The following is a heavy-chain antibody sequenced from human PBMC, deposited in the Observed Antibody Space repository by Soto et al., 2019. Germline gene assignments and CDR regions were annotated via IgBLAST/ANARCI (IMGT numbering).Heavy chain of an antibody. Sequence: SETLCLTCTVSGGSISSGGYYWSWIRQHPGKGLEWIGYIFYSGSTYCNPSLKSRVTISVDTSKNQFSLKLSSVTAADTAVYYCARADGPNYYYYYYMDVWGKGTTVTVSS. CDR3: ARADGPNYYYYYYMDV. V-gene: IGHV4-31*03. CDR1: GGSISSGGYY. CDR2: IFYSGST. J-gene: IGHJ6*03.